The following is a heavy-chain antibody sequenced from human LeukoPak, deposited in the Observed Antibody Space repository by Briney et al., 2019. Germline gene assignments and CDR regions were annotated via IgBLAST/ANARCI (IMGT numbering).Heavy chain of an antibody. CDR2: ISRSGATI. D-gene: IGHD2-21*02. V-gene: IGHV3-48*03. CDR1: GFTFSSYG. Sequence: GGSLRLSCAASGFTFSSYGMNWVRQAPGKGPEWISYISRSGATIYYADSVKGRFTISRDNTKNSLYLQMSSLGAEDTAIYYCSRDRGGGDIYFDYWGQGTLVTVSS. J-gene: IGHJ4*02. CDR3: SRDRGGGDIYFDY.